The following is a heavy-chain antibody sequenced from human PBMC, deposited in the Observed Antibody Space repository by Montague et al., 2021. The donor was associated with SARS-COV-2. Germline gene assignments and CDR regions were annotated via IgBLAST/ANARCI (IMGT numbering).Heavy chain of an antibody. CDR1: GGSISSFN. CDR2: ITDNGSI. Sequence: SETLSLTCTVSGGSISSFNWCWFRQPPPKGLEWIGYITDNGSITYNNSSTSRVTMSLDTSKNQFSLKMNSVTAADTAVYYCARNYSATLPAVYWGQGTLVTVSS. V-gene: IGHV4-59*08. J-gene: IGHJ4*02. D-gene: IGHD2-15*01. CDR3: ARNYSATLPAVY.